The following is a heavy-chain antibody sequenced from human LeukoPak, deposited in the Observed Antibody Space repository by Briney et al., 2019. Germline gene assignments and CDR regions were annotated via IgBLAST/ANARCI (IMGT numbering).Heavy chain of an antibody. CDR2: VYDIGST. J-gene: IGHJ4*02. Sequence: PSETLSLTCTVSGGSIGSHYWTWIWQTPGKGLEWIGYVYDIGSTKYNPSLKSRVTISVDTSKNQFSLRLSSVTAADTAVYYCARGGVLKSVDYWGQGTLVAVSS. CDR1: GGSIGSHY. CDR3: ARGGVLKSVDY. D-gene: IGHD3-16*01. V-gene: IGHV4-59*11.